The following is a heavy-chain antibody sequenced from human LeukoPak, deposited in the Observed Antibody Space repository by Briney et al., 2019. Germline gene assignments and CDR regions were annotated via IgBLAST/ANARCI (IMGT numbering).Heavy chain of an antibody. D-gene: IGHD1-26*01. CDR2: INQDGSAE. V-gene: IGHV3-7*01. CDR1: GFIFSDFY. CDR3: ARSVGASNSYFYYGMDV. J-gene: IGHJ6*02. Sequence: GGSLRLSCEASGFIFSDFYMTWVRQAPGTGLEWVATINQDGSAEYYVDSVKGRFTMSRDNAKNSVYLQMDSLRAEETALYYCARSVGASNSYFYYGMDVWGQGTTVTVSS.